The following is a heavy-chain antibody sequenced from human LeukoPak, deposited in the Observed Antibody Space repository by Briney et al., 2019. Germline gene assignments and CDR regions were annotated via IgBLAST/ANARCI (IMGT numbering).Heavy chain of an antibody. V-gene: IGHV4-30-4*01. J-gene: IGHJ5*02. CDR2: IYYSGST. D-gene: IGHD3-10*01. CDR1: GGSISSGDYY. CDR3: AIGGFGGLGSRFDP. Sequence: PSQTLSLTCTVSGGSISSGDYYWSWIRQPPGKGLEWIGYIYYSGSTYYNPSLKSRVTISVDTSKNQFSLKLSSVTAADTAVYYCAIGGFGGLGSRFDPWGQGTLVTVSS.